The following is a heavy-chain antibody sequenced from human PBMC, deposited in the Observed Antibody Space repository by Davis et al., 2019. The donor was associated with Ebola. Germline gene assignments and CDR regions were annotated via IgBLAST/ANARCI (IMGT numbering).Heavy chain of an antibody. J-gene: IGHJ6*02. CDR3: GRGWMQSGMAV. CDR2: TYYTSEWKN. CDR1: GDSVSTNIG. D-gene: IGHD5-18*01. Sequence: SKTLSLTCAISGDSVSTNIGWNWIRQSPSRGLEWLGRTYYTSEWKNDYAVSVRGRMTINADTSKNQFSLQLNSVTPEDTAVYYCGRGWMQSGMAVWDQGTPVTVSS. V-gene: IGHV6-1*01.